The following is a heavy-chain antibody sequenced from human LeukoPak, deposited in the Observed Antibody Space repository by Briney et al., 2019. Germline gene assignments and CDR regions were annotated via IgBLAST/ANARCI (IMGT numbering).Heavy chain of an antibody. J-gene: IGHJ4*02. CDR2: IYYSGST. CDR3: ARHGGRYSFDY. V-gene: IGHV4-59*08. D-gene: IGHD1-26*01. CDR1: GGTISSYY. Sequence: SETLSLTCTVSGGTISSYYWSWIRQPPGKGLECIGYIYYSGSTNYNPSLKSRVTISVDTSKNQFSLRLSSVTAADTAVYYCARHGGRYSFDYWGQGTLVTVSS.